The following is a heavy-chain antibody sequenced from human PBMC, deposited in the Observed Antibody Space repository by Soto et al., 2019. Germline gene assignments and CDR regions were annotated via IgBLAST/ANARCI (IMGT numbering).Heavy chain of an antibody. D-gene: IGHD1-7*01. V-gene: IGHV3-33*01. CDR3: ARDYWNYAITGYYFDY. CDR1: GFTFSSYG. Sequence: GGSLRLSCAASGFTFSSYGMHWVRQAPGKGLEWVAVIWYDGSNKYYADSVKGRFTISRDNSKNTLYLQMNSLRAEDTAVYYCARDYWNYAITGYYFDYWGQGTLVTVSS. CDR2: IWYDGSNK. J-gene: IGHJ4*02.